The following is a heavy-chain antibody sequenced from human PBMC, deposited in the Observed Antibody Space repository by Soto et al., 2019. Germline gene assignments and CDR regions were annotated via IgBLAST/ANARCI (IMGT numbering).Heavy chain of an antibody. V-gene: IGHV4-4*07. CDR3: ARDGAGSGWYFWWFDT. CDR1: GGSISSYY. J-gene: IGHJ5*02. CDR2: IYTSGST. D-gene: IGHD6-19*01. Sequence: SETLSLTCTVSGGSISSYYWSWIRQPAGKGLEWIGRIYTSGSTNYNPSLKSRVTMSVDTSKNQFSLKLSSVTAADTAVYYCARDGAGSGWYFWWFDTWGQGTLVTVSS.